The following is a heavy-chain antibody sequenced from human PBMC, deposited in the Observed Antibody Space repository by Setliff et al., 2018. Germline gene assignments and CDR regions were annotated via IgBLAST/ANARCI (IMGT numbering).Heavy chain of an antibody. CDR1: GFTFSRYW. CDR2: IKQDGSEK. V-gene: IGHV3-7*01. Sequence: GESLKISCAASGFTFSRYWMSWVRQAPGKGLEWVANIKQDGSEKYYVDSVKGRFTISRDNAKNSLYLQMNSLRAEDTAVYYCARATIFGVAPYYYYYYGMDVWGQGTTVTVSS. CDR3: ARATIFGVAPYYYYYYGMDV. J-gene: IGHJ6*02. D-gene: IGHD3-3*01.